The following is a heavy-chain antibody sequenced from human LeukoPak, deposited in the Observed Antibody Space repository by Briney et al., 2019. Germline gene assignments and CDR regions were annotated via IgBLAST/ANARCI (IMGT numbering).Heavy chain of an antibody. V-gene: IGHV4-4*02. J-gene: IGHJ1*01. Sequence: PSETLSLTCAVSGGSISSTNWWSWVRQPPGKGLEWIGEIYHSGSTNYNPSLKSRVTISIDKSKNQFSLKLSFVTAADTAVYYGAKAVAGTRYFQYWGQGTLVTVSS. CDR3: AKAVAGTRYFQY. CDR2: IYHSGST. D-gene: IGHD6-19*01. CDR1: GGSISSTNW.